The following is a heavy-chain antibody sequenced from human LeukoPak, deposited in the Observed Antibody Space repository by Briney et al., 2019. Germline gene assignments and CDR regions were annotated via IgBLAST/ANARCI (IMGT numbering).Heavy chain of an antibody. CDR1: ALTFSSYS. D-gene: IGHD6-25*01. CDR2: ISSSSSNI. Sequence: PGGSLTLSCAPSALTFSSYSMNWVRQAPGKGLEWVTSISSSSSNIYYADSVKARFTISRDNAKNSLYLQMSSLRGEDTAVYYCASSPKLYSSGWGFDYWGQGTLVTVSS. CDR3: ASSPKLYSSGWGFDY. V-gene: IGHV3-21*01. J-gene: IGHJ4*02.